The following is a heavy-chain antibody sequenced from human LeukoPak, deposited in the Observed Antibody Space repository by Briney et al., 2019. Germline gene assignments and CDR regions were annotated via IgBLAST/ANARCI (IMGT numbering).Heavy chain of an antibody. CDR2: IYTSGST. CDR3: AREKWLRSRYLGV. CDR1: GGSFSSSSYY. D-gene: IGHD5-12*01. J-gene: IGHJ6*03. V-gene: IGHV4-61*02. Sequence: PSQTLSLTCTVSGGSFSSSSYYWNWIRQPAGKGLEWIGRIYTSGSTNSNPSLKSRVTISIDTSKNQFSLKLSSVTAADTAVYYCAREKWLRSRYLGVWGKGTTVTISS.